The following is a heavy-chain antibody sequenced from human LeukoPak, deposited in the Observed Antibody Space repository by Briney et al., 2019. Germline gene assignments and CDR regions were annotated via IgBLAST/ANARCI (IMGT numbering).Heavy chain of an antibody. CDR1: GFTFSSYR. V-gene: IGHV3-21*01. Sequence: PGGSLRLSCAASGFTFSSYRMNWVRQALGKGQEWVSLISSNSSNTYNADSVKGRFTISRDNAKNSLYLEMNSLRVEDTAVYYCATGYCSGGSCYFSFDYWGQGTLVTVSS. D-gene: IGHD2-15*01. CDR2: ISSNSSNT. CDR3: ATGYCSGGSCYFSFDY. J-gene: IGHJ4*02.